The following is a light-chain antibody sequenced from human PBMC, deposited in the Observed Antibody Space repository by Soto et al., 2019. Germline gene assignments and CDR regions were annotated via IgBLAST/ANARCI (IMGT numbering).Light chain of an antibody. V-gene: IGKV3-20*01. J-gene: IGKJ4*01. Sequence: EIVLTQSLGTLSLSPGERATLSCRASQSASSNYLAWYQQKPGQAPRLLIYAASTRATGIPDRFSGSGSGTDFTLTISRLEPEDFAVYYCQQYGRSPPLIFGGGTKVEIK. CDR3: QQYGRSPPLI. CDR1: QSASSNY. CDR2: AAS.